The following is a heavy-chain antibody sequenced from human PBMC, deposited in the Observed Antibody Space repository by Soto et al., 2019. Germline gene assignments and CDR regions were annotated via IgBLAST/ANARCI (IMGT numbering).Heavy chain of an antibody. D-gene: IGHD1-26*01. CDR3: ARVGEWELLSWFDP. CDR1: GYSISSGYY. V-gene: IGHV4-38-2*01. CDR2: IYHSGST. Sequence: SETLSLTCAVSGYSISSGYYGGWIRQPPGKGLEWIGSIYHSGSTYYNPSLKSRVTISVDTSKNQFSLKLSSVTAADTAVYYCARVGEWELLSWFDPWGQGTLVTVSS. J-gene: IGHJ5*02.